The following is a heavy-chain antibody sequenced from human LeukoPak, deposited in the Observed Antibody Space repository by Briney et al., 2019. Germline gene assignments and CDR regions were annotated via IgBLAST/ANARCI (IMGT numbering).Heavy chain of an antibody. CDR1: GFTFSNYA. Sequence: GGSLRLSCAASGFTFSNYAMPWVRQAPGKGLEWVSLISSGGTYEYYADSVKGRFTISRDNSKNTLYLQLNSLRAEETAVYYCARDSTYYYDSGSSGPHYFDNWGQGTLVTVSS. CDR2: ISSGGTYE. J-gene: IGHJ4*02. V-gene: IGHV3-30*01. CDR3: ARDSTYYYDSGSSGPHYFDN. D-gene: IGHD3-10*01.